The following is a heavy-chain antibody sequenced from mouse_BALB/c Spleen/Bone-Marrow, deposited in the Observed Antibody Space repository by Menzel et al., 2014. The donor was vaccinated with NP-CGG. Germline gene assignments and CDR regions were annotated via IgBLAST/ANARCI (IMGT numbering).Heavy chain of an antibody. V-gene: IGHV1S127*01. Sequence: LQESGAELVKPGASVKMSCKASGYTFTSYWMHWVKQGPGQGLEWIGTIDPSDSYTSYNQKFKGKATLTVDTSSSTAYMQLSSLTSEDSAVYYCTRMWAYWGQGTLVTVSA. CDR3: TRMWAY. CDR2: IDPSDSYT. CDR1: GYTFTSYW. J-gene: IGHJ3*01.